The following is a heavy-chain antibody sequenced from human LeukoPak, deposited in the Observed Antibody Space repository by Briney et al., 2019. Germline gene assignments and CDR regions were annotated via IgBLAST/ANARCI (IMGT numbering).Heavy chain of an antibody. Sequence: GGSLRLSCVASGLTFSDTNLAWIRQAPGKGLEWISYIRRVPTDLYYADSVKGRFTITRDNAKNSLYLQMNSLRAEDAANYYCARRARDFGDSHAFDVWGQGTMVTVSS. CDR1: GLTFSDTN. V-gene: IGHV3-11*01. D-gene: IGHD4-17*01. J-gene: IGHJ3*01. CDR3: ARRARDFGDSHAFDV. CDR2: IRRVPTDL.